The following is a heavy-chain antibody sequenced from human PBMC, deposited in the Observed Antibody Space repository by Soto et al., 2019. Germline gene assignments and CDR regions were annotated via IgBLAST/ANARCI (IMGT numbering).Heavy chain of an antibody. V-gene: IGHV3-30-3*01. D-gene: IGHD2-15*01. CDR3: ALGVVVAAGPNWFDP. CDR1: GFTFSSYA. Sequence: GGSLRLSCAASGFTFSSYAMHWVRQAPGKGLEWVAVISYDGSNKYYADSVKGRFTISRDNSKNTLYLQMNSLRAEDTAVYYCALGVVVAAGPNWFDPWGQGTLVTVSS. J-gene: IGHJ5*02. CDR2: ISYDGSNK.